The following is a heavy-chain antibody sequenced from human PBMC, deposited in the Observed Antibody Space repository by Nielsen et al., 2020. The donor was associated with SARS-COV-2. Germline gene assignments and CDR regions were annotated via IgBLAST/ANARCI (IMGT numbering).Heavy chain of an antibody. V-gene: IGHV4-59*01. CDR3: ARIGKSEGIDY. CDR2: IYYSGST. Sequence: GSLRLSCTASGFTFGDYAMSWIRQPPGKGPEWIGYIYYSGSTNYNPSLKSRVTISVDTSKNQFSLKLSSVTAADTAVYYCARIGKSEGIDYWGQGTLVTVSS. J-gene: IGHJ4*02. CDR1: GFTFGDYA. D-gene: IGHD6-13*01.